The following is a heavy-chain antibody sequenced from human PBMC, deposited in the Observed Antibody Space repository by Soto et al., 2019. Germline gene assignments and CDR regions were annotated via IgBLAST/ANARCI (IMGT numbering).Heavy chain of an antibody. V-gene: IGHV3-23*01. CDR1: GFIFSNYA. CDR2: VGGNGLDT. Sequence: EVQLLESGGGLVQPGGSLRLSCAASGFIFSNYAMNWVRQAPGKGLEWVSAVGGNGLDTYYADSVKGRFTISRDNTKNTLYLQMNRLSAEDTAVYYCARRTGYPFDVRGQGTLVTVSS. D-gene: IGHD3-9*01. CDR3: ARRTGYPFDV. J-gene: IGHJ4*02.